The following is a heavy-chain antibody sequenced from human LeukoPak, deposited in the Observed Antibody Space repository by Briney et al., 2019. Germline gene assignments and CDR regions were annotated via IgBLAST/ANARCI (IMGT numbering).Heavy chain of an antibody. CDR3: ARHMRLWFGE. Sequence: GSLRLSCAASGFDVSSSYMSWVRQAPGKGLEWVSVIYSGGNTYNADSVKGRFIISRDNSKNTVYLQMNSLRAEDTAVYFCARHMRLWFGEWGQGTLVTASS. CDR2: IYSGGNT. V-gene: IGHV3-53*01. D-gene: IGHD3-10*01. CDR1: GFDVSSSY. J-gene: IGHJ4*02.